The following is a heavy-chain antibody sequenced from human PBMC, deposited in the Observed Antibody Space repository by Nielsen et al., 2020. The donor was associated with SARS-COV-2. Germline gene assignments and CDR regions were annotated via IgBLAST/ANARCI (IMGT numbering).Heavy chain of an antibody. D-gene: IGHD3-22*01. CDR2: IHSDGSRS. Sequence: GESLKISCEGSGYTFSDYYMNWVRQAPGKGLLWVARIHSDGSRSAYADAVKGRFIMSRDNARDTLSLQMNSLSVEDTAVYYCVRVRDDGYYYDTGPFDYWGQGIRVTVST. CDR3: VRVRDDGYYYDTGPFDY. CDR1: GYTFSDYY. J-gene: IGHJ4*02. V-gene: IGHV3-74*01.